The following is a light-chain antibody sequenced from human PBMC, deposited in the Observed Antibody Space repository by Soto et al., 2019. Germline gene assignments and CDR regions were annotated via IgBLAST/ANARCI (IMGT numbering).Light chain of an antibody. J-gene: IGKJ2*01. CDR2: GAS. V-gene: IGKV3-15*01. CDR3: QQYNNGPDT. CDR1: QSVSSN. Sequence: EIVMTQSPATLSVSPGERATLSCRASQSVSSNLAWYQQKPGQAPRLLIYGASTRATGIPARFSGSGSGTEFTLTIGSLQSEDFAVYYGQQYNNGPDTFGQGTKLEIK.